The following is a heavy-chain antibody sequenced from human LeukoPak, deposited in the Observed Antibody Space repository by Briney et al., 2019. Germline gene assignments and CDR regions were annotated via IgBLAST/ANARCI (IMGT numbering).Heavy chain of an antibody. D-gene: IGHD6-13*01. Sequence: GGSLRLSCAASGFTFSSYGMHWVRQAPGKGLEWVAVISYDGSNKYYADSVKGRFTISRDNSKNTLYLQMNSLRAEDTAVYYCAKAGYSSSWYYFDYWGQGTLVTVSS. CDR3: AKAGYSSSWYYFDY. J-gene: IGHJ4*02. CDR1: GFTFSSYG. V-gene: IGHV3-30*18. CDR2: ISYDGSNK.